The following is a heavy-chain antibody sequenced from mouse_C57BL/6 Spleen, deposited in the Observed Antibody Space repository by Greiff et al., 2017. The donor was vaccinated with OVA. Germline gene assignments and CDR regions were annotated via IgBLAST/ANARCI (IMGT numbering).Heavy chain of an antibody. V-gene: IGHV1-4*01. CDR2: INPSSGYT. CDR3: ARSLYGNYAMDY. J-gene: IGHJ4*01. CDR1: GYTFTSYT. Sequence: LVESGAELARPGASVKMSCKASGYTFTSYTMHWVKQRPGQGLEWIGYINPSSGYTKYNQKFKDKATLTADKSSSTAYMQLSSLTSEDSAVYYCARSLYGNYAMDYWGQGTSVTVSS. D-gene: IGHD2-1*01.